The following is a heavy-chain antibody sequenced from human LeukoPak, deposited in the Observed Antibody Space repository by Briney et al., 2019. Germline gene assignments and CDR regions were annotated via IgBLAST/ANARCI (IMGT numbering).Heavy chain of an antibody. CDR1: GFTFSSYS. J-gene: IGHJ4*02. CDR2: ISGWSSTI. D-gene: IGHD5-18*01. CDR3: ARGGKYSYGNFDY. V-gene: IGHV3-48*04. Sequence: PGGSLRLSCAASGFTFSSYSMNWVRQAPGKGLEWVSYISGWSSTIYYADSVKGRFTISRDNAKNSLYLQMNSLRAEDTAVYYCARGGKYSYGNFDYWGQGTLVTVSS.